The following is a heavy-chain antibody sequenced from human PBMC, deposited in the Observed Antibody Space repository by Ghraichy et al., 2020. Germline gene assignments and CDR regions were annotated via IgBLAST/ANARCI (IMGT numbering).Heavy chain of an antibody. D-gene: IGHD2-2*01. J-gene: IGHJ6*02. CDR3: ARDHCSSSGCYEDYYYGMDV. Sequence: ASVKVSCKASGYTFTGYYMHWVRQAPGQGLEWMGWINPNSGGTNYAQNFQGGVTMTRETYISTAYMELSRMRSDDTAVYYGARDHCSSSGCYEDYYYGMDVWGQGTTVTVSS. CDR1: GYTFTGYY. V-gene: IGHV1-2*02. CDR2: INPNSGGT.